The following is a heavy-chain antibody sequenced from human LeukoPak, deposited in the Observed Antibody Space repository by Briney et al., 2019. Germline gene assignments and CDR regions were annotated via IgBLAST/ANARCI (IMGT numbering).Heavy chain of an antibody. D-gene: IGHD6-13*01. CDR3: AKWGQQLDKQWLLVYYFDY. V-gene: IGHV3-30*02. J-gene: IGHJ4*02. CDR2: GSNK. Sequence: GSNKYYADSVKGRFTISRDNSKNTLYLQMNSLRAEDTAVYYCAKWGQQLDKQWLLVYYFDYWGQGTLVTVSS.